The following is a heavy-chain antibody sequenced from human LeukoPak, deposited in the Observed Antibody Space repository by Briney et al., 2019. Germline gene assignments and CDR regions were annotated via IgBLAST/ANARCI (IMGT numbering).Heavy chain of an antibody. J-gene: IGHJ4*02. V-gene: IGHV4-34*01. D-gene: IGHD5-18*01. CDR2: INHSGST. CDR1: GGSFSGYY. Sequence: SETLSLTCAVYGGSFSGYYWSWIRQPPGKGLEWIGEINHSGSTNYNPSLKSRVTISVDTSKNQFSLKLSSATAADTAVYYCAREPRKGTAMVDYWGQGTLVTVSS. CDR3: AREPRKGTAMVDY.